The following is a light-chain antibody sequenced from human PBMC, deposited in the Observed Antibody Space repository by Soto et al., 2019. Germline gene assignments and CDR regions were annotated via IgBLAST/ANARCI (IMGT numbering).Light chain of an antibody. J-gene: IGKJ1*01. Sequence: DILMTQSPSTLSASVGDRVTITCRASESISRWLAWYQQKPGQAPKLLIHRASTLATGVPSRISGSGSGTDFTLTISNLQPDDFATYYCQQYNSYWTFGQGTKVDTK. V-gene: IGKV1-5*03. CDR1: ESISRW. CDR3: QQYNSYWT. CDR2: RAS.